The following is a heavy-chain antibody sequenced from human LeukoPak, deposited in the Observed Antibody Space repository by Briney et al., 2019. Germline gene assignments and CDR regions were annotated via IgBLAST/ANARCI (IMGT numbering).Heavy chain of an antibody. D-gene: IGHD4-17*01. CDR3: ARDHYGDYARFDY. CDR2: IIPIFGTA. V-gene: IGHV1-69*05. Sequence: SVKVSCKASGGTFSSYAISWVRQAPGQGLEWMGRIIPIFGTANYAQKFQGRVTITTDESTSTAYMELSSLRSEDTAVYYCARDHYGDYARFDYWGQGTLVTASS. J-gene: IGHJ4*02. CDR1: GGTFSSYA.